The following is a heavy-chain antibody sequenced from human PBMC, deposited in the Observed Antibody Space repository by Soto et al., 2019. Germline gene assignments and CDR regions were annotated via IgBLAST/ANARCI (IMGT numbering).Heavy chain of an antibody. J-gene: IGHJ4*02. V-gene: IGHV1-18*01. CDR2: VNAYNGNT. CDR3: ARQGVYYDFWSGYPTEQYYFDY. D-gene: IGHD3-3*01. CDR1: GYAFTSYG. Sequence: GASVKVSCKASGYAFTSYGISWVRQAPGQGLEWMGWVNAYNGNTNYAQKLQGRVTMTTDTSTSTAYMELRSLRSDDTAVYYCARQGVYYDFWSGYPTEQYYFDYWGQGTLVTVSS.